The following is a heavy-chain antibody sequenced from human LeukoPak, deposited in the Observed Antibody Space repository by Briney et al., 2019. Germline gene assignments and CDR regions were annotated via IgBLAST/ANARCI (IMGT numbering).Heavy chain of an antibody. D-gene: IGHD1-14*01. CDR2: IYPGDSDT. V-gene: IGHV5-51*01. J-gene: IGHJ4*02. CDR3: ARQRAVFSGNRYYFDF. Sequence: HGESLKISCKGSGYSFTSYWIGWVRQMPGKGLEWMGIIYPGDSDTRYSPSFQGQVTISADKSISTAYLQWSSLKASDTAMYYCARQRAVFSGNRYYFDFWGQGTLVTVSS. CDR1: GYSFTSYW.